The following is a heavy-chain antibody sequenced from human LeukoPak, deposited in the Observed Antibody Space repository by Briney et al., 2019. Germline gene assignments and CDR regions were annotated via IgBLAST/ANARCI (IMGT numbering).Heavy chain of an antibody. V-gene: IGHV4-31*03. CDR1: GGSISSGGYY. J-gene: IGHJ4*02. CDR3: ARASPVVVVAGQFDY. CDR2: IYYSGNT. D-gene: IGHD2-15*01. Sequence: PSETLSLTCTVSGGSISSGGYYWSWIRQHPGKGLEWIGYIYYSGNTYYNPSLKSRVTISVDTSKNQFSLKLSSVTAADTAVYYCARASPVVVVAGQFDYWGQGTLVTVSS.